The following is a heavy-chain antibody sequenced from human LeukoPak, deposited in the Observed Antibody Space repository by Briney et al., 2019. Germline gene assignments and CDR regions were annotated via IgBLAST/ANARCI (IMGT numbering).Heavy chain of an antibody. CDR3: ARDPDRNWFDP. Sequence: SETLSLTCTVSGGSISSYYWSWIRQPPGKGLEWIGYIYYSGSTNYNPSLKSRVTISVDTSKNQFSLKLSSVTAADTAVYYCARDPDRNWFDPWGQGTLVTVSS. J-gene: IGHJ5*02. CDR2: IYYSGST. CDR1: GGSISSYY. V-gene: IGHV4-59*01.